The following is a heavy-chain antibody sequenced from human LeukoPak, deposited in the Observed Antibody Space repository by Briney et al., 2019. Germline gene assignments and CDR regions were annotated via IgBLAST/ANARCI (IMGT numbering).Heavy chain of an antibody. CDR3: ARVPSGYKRGYYFDY. D-gene: IGHD5-24*01. V-gene: IGHV1-8*01. J-gene: IGHJ4*02. Sequence: ASVKVSCNSSGYTFTSYDINWLRQATAQGIELMGWMNPNSGNTGYAQKFQGRVTMTRNTSISTAYMELSSLRSEDTAVYYCARVPSGYKRGYYFDYWGQGTLVTVSS. CDR2: MNPNSGNT. CDR1: GYTFTSYD.